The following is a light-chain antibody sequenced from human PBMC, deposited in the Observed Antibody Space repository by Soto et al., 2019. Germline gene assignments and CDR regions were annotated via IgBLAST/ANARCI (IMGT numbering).Light chain of an antibody. Sequence: QSALTQPASVSGSPGQSIAISCTGTSSDVGSYTYVSWYQQHPGKAPKLMIFDVSNRPSGVSDRFSGSKSGNTASLTISGPQADDEADYCCSSYTISNTYVFGTGTKLTVL. J-gene: IGLJ1*01. CDR2: DVS. CDR3: SSYTISNTYV. V-gene: IGLV2-14*01. CDR1: SSDVGSYTY.